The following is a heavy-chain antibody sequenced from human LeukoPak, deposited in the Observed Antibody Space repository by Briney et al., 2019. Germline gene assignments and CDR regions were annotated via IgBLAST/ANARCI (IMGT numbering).Heavy chain of an antibody. D-gene: IGHD3-10*01. CDR2: ISYDGSNK. CDR3: AKDKFGDDAFDI. Sequence: GGSLRLSWAASGFTFSSYGMHWVRQAPGKGLEWVAVISYDGSNKYYADSVKGRFTISRDNSKNTLYLQMNSLRAEDTAVYYCAKDKFGDDAFDIWGQGTMVTVSS. V-gene: IGHV3-30*18. CDR1: GFTFSSYG. J-gene: IGHJ3*02.